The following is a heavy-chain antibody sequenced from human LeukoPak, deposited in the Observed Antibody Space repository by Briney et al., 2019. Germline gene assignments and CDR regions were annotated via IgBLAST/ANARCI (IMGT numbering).Heavy chain of an antibody. Sequence: SETLSLTCTASGGSISSYYWHWIRQPPGKGLEWVGYTDYSGSTNYNPSLKSRVTISVDTSKNQFSLELCSVTAADTAVYYCARDRFVYDFWSGYPYYYYYYMDVWGKGTTVTVSS. V-gene: IGHV4-59*01. D-gene: IGHD3-3*01. CDR3: ARDRFVYDFWSGYPYYYYYYMDV. J-gene: IGHJ6*03. CDR1: GGSISSYY. CDR2: TDYSGST.